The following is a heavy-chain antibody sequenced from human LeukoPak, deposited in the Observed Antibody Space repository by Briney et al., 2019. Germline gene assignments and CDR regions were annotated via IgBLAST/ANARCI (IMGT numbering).Heavy chain of an antibody. J-gene: IGHJ5*02. D-gene: IGHD2-21*02. V-gene: IGHV3-23*01. CDR3: AKWRLGGGDCLYH. CDR2: ISGSGENT. CDR1: GFSFSNYG. Sequence: GGSLRLSCAASGFSFSNYGMTWVRQAPGKGLEWVSGISGSGENTYYADSVMGRFTISRDNSKNTLYLQMNSLRAEDTAVYYCAKWRLGGGDCLYHWGXXTLVTVSS.